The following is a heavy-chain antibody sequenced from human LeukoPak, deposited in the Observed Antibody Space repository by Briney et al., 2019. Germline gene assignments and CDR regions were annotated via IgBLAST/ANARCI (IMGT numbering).Heavy chain of an antibody. D-gene: IGHD2-15*01. CDR1: GFTFSSYW. Sequence: GGSLRLSCAASGFTFSSYWMHWVRQAPGKGLVWVSRINTDGSTTNYADSVKGRFTIPRDNAKNSLYLQMNSLRAEDTAVYYCARDKRLPPTFDYWGQGTLVTVSS. CDR2: INTDGSTT. CDR3: ARDKRLPPTFDY. V-gene: IGHV3-74*01. J-gene: IGHJ4*02.